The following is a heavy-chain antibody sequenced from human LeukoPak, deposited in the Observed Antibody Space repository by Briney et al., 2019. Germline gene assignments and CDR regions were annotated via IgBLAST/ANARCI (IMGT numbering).Heavy chain of an antibody. D-gene: IGHD1-26*01. CDR3: ARGRWISGSYYNFDY. V-gene: IGHV4-39*07. Sequence: SETLSLTCSVSGGSISSSSYYWGWIRQPPGKGLEWIATINYSGTTHYNPSLKSRFTISADTSNNQFSLRLNSVTAADTAVYYCARGRWISGSYYNFDYWGQGTLVTVSS. J-gene: IGHJ4*02. CDR2: INYSGTT. CDR1: GGSISSSSYY.